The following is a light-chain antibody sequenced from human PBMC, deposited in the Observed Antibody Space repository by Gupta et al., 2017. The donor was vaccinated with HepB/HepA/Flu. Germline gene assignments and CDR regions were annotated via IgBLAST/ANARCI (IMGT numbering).Light chain of an antibody. CDR3: SVWDDRRGGPV. CDR1: RSNIGSNH. J-gene: IGLJ3*02. Sequence: SVLPQPPAASGTPDRRVPISCPGRRSNIGSNHMFWYQQLPGTAPTLLIYRNNQRPSGVPDRFSGSKSGTAASLAISGLRSEDEDSYYCSVWDDRRGGPVFGGGTKLTVL. V-gene: IGLV1-47*01. CDR2: RNN.